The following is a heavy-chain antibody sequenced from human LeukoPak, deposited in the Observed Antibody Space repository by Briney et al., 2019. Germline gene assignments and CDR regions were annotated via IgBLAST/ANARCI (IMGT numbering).Heavy chain of an antibody. J-gene: IGHJ6*03. D-gene: IGHD3-16*02. CDR1: GGSIGTYY. CDR3: ARHIGGGIEDMDV. V-gene: IGHV4-59*08. CDR2: IYVTGT. Sequence: PSETMSLTCTVSGGSIGTYYWSWIRQSPGKGLEWIGYIYVTGTRYNPYLQSRVTISVDRSRNQFFLKMSSVTAADTAVYYCARHIGGGIEDMDVWGKGTKVIVSS.